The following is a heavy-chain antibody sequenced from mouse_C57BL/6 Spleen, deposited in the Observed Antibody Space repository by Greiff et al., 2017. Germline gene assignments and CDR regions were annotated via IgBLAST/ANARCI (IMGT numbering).Heavy chain of an antibody. J-gene: IGHJ2*01. V-gene: IGHV1-64*01. Sequence: QVQLQQPGAELVKPGASVKLSCKASGYTFTSYWMHWVKQRPGQGLEWIGMIHPNSGSTNYNEKFKSKATLTVDKSSSTAYMQRSSLTSEDSAVYYCASGYDGYYRDYFDYWGQGTTLTVSS. CDR2: IHPNSGST. CDR1: GYTFTSYW. CDR3: ASGYDGYYRDYFDY. D-gene: IGHD2-3*01.